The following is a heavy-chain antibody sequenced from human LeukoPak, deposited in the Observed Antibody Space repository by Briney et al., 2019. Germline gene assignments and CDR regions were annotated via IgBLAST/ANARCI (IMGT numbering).Heavy chain of an antibody. Sequence: GGSLRLSCAASGFRFDDYGMNWVRQVPGKGLEWFSGINWNGGSTGYGDSVKGRFTISRDNAENSLYLQMNSLRAEDTALYYCARAVDNYYGSGSYAYWGQGALVTVSS. CDR3: ARAVDNYYGSGSYAY. CDR2: INWNGGST. D-gene: IGHD3-10*01. V-gene: IGHV3-20*04. J-gene: IGHJ4*02. CDR1: GFRFDDYG.